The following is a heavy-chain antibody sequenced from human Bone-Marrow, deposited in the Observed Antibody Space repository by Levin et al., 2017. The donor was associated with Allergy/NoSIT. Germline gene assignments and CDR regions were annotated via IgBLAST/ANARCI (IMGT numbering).Heavy chain of an antibody. J-gene: IGHJ4*02. CDR3: ARAGGFDY. Sequence: LSLTCATSGYIFANYGMHWVRQAPGKGLEWVAVIRSDGTNERYGDAVKGRFTISRDNSKNTLYLQMNSLRVEDTAVYYCARAGGFDYWGQGALVTVSS. CDR1: GYIFANYG. D-gene: IGHD3-10*01. V-gene: IGHV3-33*01. CDR2: IRSDGTNE.